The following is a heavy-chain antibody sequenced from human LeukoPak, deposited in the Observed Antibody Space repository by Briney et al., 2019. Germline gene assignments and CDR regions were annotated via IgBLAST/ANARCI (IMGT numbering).Heavy chain of an antibody. Sequence: PVGSLRLSCAASGFTFDDYAMHWVRQAPGKGLEWVSLISWDGGSTYYADSVKGRFTISRDNSKNSLYLQMNSLRAEDTALYYCAKGPLRMSNFYYYYMDVWGKGTTVTVSS. V-gene: IGHV3-43D*03. J-gene: IGHJ6*03. CDR3: AKGPLRMSNFYYYYMDV. D-gene: IGHD4-17*01. CDR1: GFTFDDYA. CDR2: ISWDGGST.